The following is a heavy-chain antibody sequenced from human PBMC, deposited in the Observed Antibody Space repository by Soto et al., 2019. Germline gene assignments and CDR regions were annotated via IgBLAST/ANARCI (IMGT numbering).Heavy chain of an antibody. CDR1: GGSISSYY. CDR3: AREADYGGNPFDI. J-gene: IGHJ3*02. D-gene: IGHD2-15*01. Sequence: SETLSLTCTVSGGSISSYYWSWIRQPPGKGLEWIGYIYYSGSTNYNPSLKSRVTISVDTSKNQFSLKLSSVTAADTAVYYCAREADYGGNPFDIWGQGTMVTVSS. V-gene: IGHV4-59*12. CDR2: IYYSGST.